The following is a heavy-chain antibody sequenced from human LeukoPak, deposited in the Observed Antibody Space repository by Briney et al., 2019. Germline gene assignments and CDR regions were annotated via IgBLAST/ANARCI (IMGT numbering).Heavy chain of an antibody. J-gene: IGHJ5*02. CDR2: INPNSGGT. Sequence: ASVKVSCKASGYTFTGYYMHWVRRAPGQGLEWMGLINPNSGGTNYAQKFQGRVTMTRDTSISTAYMELSRLRSDDTAVYYCARGARIAARNCYWFDPWGQGTLVTVSS. V-gene: IGHV1-2*02. CDR1: GYTFTGYY. D-gene: IGHD6-6*01. CDR3: ARGARIAARNCYWFDP.